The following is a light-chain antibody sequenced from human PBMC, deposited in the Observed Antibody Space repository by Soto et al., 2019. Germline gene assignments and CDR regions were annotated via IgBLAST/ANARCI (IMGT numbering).Light chain of an antibody. CDR2: GAS. CDR1: QSVSSSY. J-gene: IGKJ2*01. Sequence: EIVLTQSPGTLSLSPGERATLSCRASQSVSSSYLAWYQQKPGQAPRLLIYGASSRATCIPDRFSGSGSGTDFTLTISRLEPEDFAVYYWQQYGSSPNTFGQGTKLEIK. CDR3: QQYGSSPNT. V-gene: IGKV3-20*01.